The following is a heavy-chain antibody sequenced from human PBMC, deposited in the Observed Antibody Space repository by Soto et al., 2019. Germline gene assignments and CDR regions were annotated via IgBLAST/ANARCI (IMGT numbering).Heavy chain of an antibody. CDR3: ASLSLYYDFWSGYSHFDY. CDR2: IYYSGST. CDR1: GGSISSSSYY. J-gene: IGHJ4*02. V-gene: IGHV4-39*01. D-gene: IGHD3-3*01. Sequence: SETLSLTCTVSGGSISSSSYYWGWIRQPPGKGLEWIGSIYYSGSTYYNPSLKSRVTISVDTSKNQFSLKLSSVTAADTAVYYSASLSLYYDFWSGYSHFDYWGQGTLVTVSS.